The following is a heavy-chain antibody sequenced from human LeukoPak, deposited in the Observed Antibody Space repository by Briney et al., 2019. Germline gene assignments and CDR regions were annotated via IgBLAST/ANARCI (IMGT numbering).Heavy chain of an antibody. CDR2: INPNSGDT. CDR3: ARDFASSWPFDY. J-gene: IGHJ4*02. V-gene: IGHV1-2*06. D-gene: IGHD6-13*01. CDR1: RYTFTGYY. Sequence: ASVKVSCKSSRYTFTGYYMHWVRQAPGQGLEWMGRINPNSGDTNYAQKFQGRVTMTRDTSITTAYMELNRLRSDDTAVYYCARDFASSWPFDYWGQGTLVTVSS.